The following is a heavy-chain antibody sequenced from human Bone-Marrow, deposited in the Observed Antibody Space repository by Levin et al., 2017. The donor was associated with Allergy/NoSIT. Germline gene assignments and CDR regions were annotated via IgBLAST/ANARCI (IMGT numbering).Heavy chain of an antibody. D-gene: IGHD2-15*01. CDR1: GFSFSDYE. CDR2: ISSSGSTK. J-gene: IGHJ2*01. CDR3: ARDKRSGGVTPDWYFDL. V-gene: IGHV3-48*03. Sequence: PGGSLRLSCAASGFSFSDYEMNWVRQAPGKGLEWISYISSSGSTKYYADSVKGRFTISTKNSLYLQMNSLRADDTAIYYCARDKRSGGVTPDWYFDLWGRGALVIVSS.